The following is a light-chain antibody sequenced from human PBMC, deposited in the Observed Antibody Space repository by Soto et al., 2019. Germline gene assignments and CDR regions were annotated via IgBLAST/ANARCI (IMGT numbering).Light chain of an antibody. CDR3: SSYAGSDNYV. CDR2: GVT. J-gene: IGLJ1*01. CDR1: SSDVGDHNL. Sequence: QSALTQPPSASGSPGQSVTISCTGTSSDVGDHNLVSWYQQHPGKAPKLLIWGVTNRPSGVPHRFSGSKSGNTASLTVSGLQAEHEADYYCSSYAGSDNYVFGTGTKLTVL. V-gene: IGLV2-8*01.